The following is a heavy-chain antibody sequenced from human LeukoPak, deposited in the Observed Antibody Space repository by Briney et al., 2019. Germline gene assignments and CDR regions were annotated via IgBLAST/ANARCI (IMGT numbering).Heavy chain of an antibody. V-gene: IGHV3-7*01. CDR1: GFTFSSYW. CDR2: IKQDGSEE. CDR3: ARGDGSGSYYSLYYYYYMDV. D-gene: IGHD1-26*01. J-gene: IGHJ6*03. Sequence: GGSLRLSCAASGFTFSSYWMSWVRQAPGKGLEWVANIKQDGSEEYYVDSVKGRFTISRDNAKNSLYLQMNSLRAEDTAVYYCARGDGSGSYYSLYYYYYMDVWGKGTTVTVSS.